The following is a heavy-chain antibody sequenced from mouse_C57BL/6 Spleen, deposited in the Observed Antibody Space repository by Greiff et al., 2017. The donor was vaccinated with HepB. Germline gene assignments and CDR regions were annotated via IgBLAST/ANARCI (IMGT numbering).Heavy chain of an antibody. J-gene: IGHJ2*01. CDR2: IDPNSGGT. D-gene: IGHD1-1*01. V-gene: IGHV1-72*01. Sequence: QVQLKEPGAELVKPGASVKLSCKASGYTFTSYWMHWVKQRPGRGLEWIGRIDPNSGGTKYNEKFKSKATLTVDKPSSTAYMQLSSLTSEDSAVYYCAFITTDFDYWGQGTTLTVSS. CDR1: GYTFTSYW. CDR3: AFITTDFDY.